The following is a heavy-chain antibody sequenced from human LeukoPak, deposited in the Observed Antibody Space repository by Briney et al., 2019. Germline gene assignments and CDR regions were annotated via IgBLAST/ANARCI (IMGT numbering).Heavy chain of an antibody. V-gene: IGHV1-18*01. CDR2: ISAYNGNT. CDR1: GYTFTSYG. D-gene: IGHD6-13*01. CDR3: ARDRVWQQLAQFDY. Sequence: GASVKVSCKASGYTFTSYGIIWVRQAPGQGLEWMGWISAYNGNTNYAQKLQGRVTMTTDTSTSTAYMELRSLRSDDTAVYYCARDRVWQQLAQFDYWGQGTLVTVSS. J-gene: IGHJ4*02.